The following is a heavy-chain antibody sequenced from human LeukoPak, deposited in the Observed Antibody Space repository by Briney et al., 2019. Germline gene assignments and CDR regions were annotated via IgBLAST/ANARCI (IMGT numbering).Heavy chain of an antibody. CDR1: GFTFSSYG. V-gene: IGHV3-30*02. CDR2: IRYDGSNK. Sequence: PGGSLRLSCAASGFTFSSYGMHWVRQAPGKGLEWVAFIRYDGSNKYYADSVKGRFTISRDNSKNTLYLQMNSLRAEDTAVYYCAKDVSRFLEWLLTGFDFWGQGTLVTVSS. D-gene: IGHD3-3*01. J-gene: IGHJ4*02. CDR3: AKDVSRFLEWLLTGFDF.